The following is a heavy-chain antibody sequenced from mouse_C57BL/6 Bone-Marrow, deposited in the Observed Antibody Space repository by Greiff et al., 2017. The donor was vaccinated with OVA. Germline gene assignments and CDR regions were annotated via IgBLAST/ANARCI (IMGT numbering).Heavy chain of an antibody. CDR2: IFPGSGST. V-gene: IGHV1-9*01. CDR1: GYTFTGYW. Sequence: HVQLKQSGAELVKPGASVKLSCKASGYTFTGYWIEWVKQRPGHGLEWIGEIFPGSGSTNYNEKFKGKATFPADTASNTAYLQLSNLTSEDSAISDCAGCYYGSSCEAMDYWGQGTSVTVSS. J-gene: IGHJ4*01. CDR3: AGCYYGSSCEAMDY. D-gene: IGHD1-1*01.